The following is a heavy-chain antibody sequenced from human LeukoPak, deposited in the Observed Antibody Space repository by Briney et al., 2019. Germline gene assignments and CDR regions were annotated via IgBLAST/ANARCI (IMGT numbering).Heavy chain of an antibody. CDR2: INPNSGGT. CDR1: GYSFTGYY. D-gene: IGHD2-21*02. J-gene: IGHJ4*02. CDR3: ARRSDWESSYFDY. Sequence: GASVKVSCKASGYSFTGYYIHWVRQAPGQGLEWMGRINPNSGGTNYAQKFQGRVTMTRDTSISTAYMEVSRLRSDDTAVYYCARRSDWESSYFDYWGQGTLVTVSS. V-gene: IGHV1-2*06.